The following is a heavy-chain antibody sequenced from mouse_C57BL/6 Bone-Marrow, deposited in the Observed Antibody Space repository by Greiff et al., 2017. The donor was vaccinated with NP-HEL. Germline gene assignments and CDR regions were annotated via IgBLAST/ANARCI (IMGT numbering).Heavy chain of an antibody. CDR1: GFTFSSYA. Sequence: EVKVEESGGGLVKPGGSLKLSCAASGFTFSSYAMSWVRQTPEKRLEWVATISDGGSYTYYLDNVKGRFTISRDTAKNNLYLQMSQLKSEDTAMYYGAREDYYGSRPFDYWGQGTTLTVSA. V-gene: IGHV5-4*01. CDR2: ISDGGSYT. CDR3: AREDYYGSRPFDY. J-gene: IGHJ2*01. D-gene: IGHD1-1*01.